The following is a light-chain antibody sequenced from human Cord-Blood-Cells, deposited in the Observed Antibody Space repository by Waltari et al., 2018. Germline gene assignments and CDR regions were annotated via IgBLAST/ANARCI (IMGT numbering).Light chain of an antibody. CDR2: GAS. CDR1: QSVSSSY. Sequence: EIVLTQSPGTLSLSPGERATLSCRASQSVSSSYLAWYQQKPGQAPRLLIYGASSRATGIPDRFSGSGSGTDFTLTISRLEPEDFAMYYCQQYGSSHTFGQGTKVEIK. CDR3: QQYGSSHT. J-gene: IGKJ1*01. V-gene: IGKV3-20*01.